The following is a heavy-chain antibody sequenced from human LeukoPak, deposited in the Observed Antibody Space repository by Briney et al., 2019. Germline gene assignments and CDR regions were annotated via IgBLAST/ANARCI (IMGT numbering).Heavy chain of an antibody. CDR1: GFTFSSYS. Sequence: GGSLRLSCAASGFTFSSYSMNWVRQAPGKGLEWVSSISSSSSYIYYADSVKGRSTISRDNAKNSLYLQMNSLRAEDTAVYYCARGTAGYSSGRIDYWGQGTLVTVSS. V-gene: IGHV3-21*01. CDR2: ISSSSSYI. CDR3: ARGTAGYSSGRIDY. J-gene: IGHJ4*02. D-gene: IGHD6-19*01.